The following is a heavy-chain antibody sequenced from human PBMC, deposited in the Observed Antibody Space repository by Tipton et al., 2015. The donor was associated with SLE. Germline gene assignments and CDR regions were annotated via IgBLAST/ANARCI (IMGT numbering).Heavy chain of an antibody. CDR2: ITHSGST. D-gene: IGHD1-26*01. Sequence: TLSLTRTVHGGSFSDYYWSWIRQPPGKGVEWIGEITHSGSTSYNPSLKSRVIISIDTSKNEFSPKVRSVTAADTAVYYCARTLGAIAHTVYDAFDIWGQGKMVTVSS. CDR1: GGSFSDYY. J-gene: IGHJ3*02. CDR3: ARTLGAIAHTVYDAFDI. V-gene: IGHV4-34*01.